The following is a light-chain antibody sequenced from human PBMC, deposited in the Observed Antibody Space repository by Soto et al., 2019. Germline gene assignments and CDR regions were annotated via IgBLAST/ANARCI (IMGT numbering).Light chain of an antibody. Sequence: DIQMTQSPSTLSATVGDRVTITCRASQSIGRFLAWYQHQPGKAPKLLIYDASTLESGVPSRFSSTGSGTEFTFSITSLQPEDFGTYYCQQCYMGWTFGQGTKVDIK. CDR2: DAS. J-gene: IGKJ1*01. CDR1: QSIGRF. V-gene: IGKV1-5*01. CDR3: QQCYMGWT.